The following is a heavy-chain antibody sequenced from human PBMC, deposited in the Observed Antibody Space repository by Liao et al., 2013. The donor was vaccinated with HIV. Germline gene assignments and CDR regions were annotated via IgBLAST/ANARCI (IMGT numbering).Heavy chain of an antibody. CDR2: VYYSGST. V-gene: IGHV4-39*07. Sequence: QLQLQESGPGLVKPWDTLSLTCTVSGGSISSSSYYWGWIRQPPGKGLEWIGSVYYSGSTFYRPSLKSRVTISLDTSKNQFSLKLSSVTAADTAVYYCARDRDGYGRLDIWGQGTMVTVSS. CDR1: GGSISSSSYY. J-gene: IGHJ3*02. D-gene: IGHD5-24*01. CDR3: ARDRDGYGRLDI.